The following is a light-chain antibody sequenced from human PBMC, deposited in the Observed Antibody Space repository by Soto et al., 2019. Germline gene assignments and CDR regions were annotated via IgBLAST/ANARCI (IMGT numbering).Light chain of an antibody. Sequence: EIVMTQSPATLSVSPGERATLSCRASQSVSSNLAWYQQKPGQAPRLLIYGASTRATGIPARFSGSGSGTEFTLTLSSLQAEEFAVFFCQQYYYWPLTFGGGTKVEIK. CDR2: GAS. CDR3: QQYYYWPLT. J-gene: IGKJ4*01. V-gene: IGKV3-15*01. CDR1: QSVSSN.